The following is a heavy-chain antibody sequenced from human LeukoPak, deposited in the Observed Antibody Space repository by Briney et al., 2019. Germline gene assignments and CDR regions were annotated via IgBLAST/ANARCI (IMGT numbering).Heavy chain of an antibody. CDR1: GFTFSSYW. Sequence: PGGSLRLSCAASGFTFSSYWMHWVRQAPGKGLVWVSRINSDGSSTSYADSVKGRFTISRDNAKNTLYLQMNSLRAEDTAVYCCARVRYCGGDCHYFDYWGQGTLVTVSS. D-gene: IGHD2-21*01. J-gene: IGHJ4*02. CDR2: INSDGSST. V-gene: IGHV3-74*01. CDR3: ARVRYCGGDCHYFDY.